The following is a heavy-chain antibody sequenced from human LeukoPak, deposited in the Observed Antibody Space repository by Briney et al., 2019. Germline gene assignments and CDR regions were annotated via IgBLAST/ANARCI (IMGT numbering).Heavy chain of an antibody. Sequence: ASVKVSCKASGYTFTGYYMHWVRQAPGQGLEWMGWINPNSGGTNYAQKFQGRVTMTRDTSTSTVYMELSSLRSEDTAVYYCARVGESGDGYNSFDYWGQGTLVTVSS. CDR3: ARVGESGDGYNSFDY. J-gene: IGHJ4*02. D-gene: IGHD5-24*01. CDR2: INPNSGGT. CDR1: GYTFTGYY. V-gene: IGHV1-2*02.